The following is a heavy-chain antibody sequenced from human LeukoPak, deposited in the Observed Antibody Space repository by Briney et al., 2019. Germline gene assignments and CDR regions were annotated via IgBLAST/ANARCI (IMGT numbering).Heavy chain of an antibody. D-gene: IGHD3-9*01. V-gene: IGHV3-7*03. CDR3: ARDGGVLAGYSDYYMDV. J-gene: IGHJ6*03. Sequence: GGSLRLSCEASGFSMSVYWMSWVRQAPGKGLEWVGNIKQDGSERNYVDSVKGRFTISRDNAKNSLYLQMNSLRAKDTAVYYCARDGGVLAGYSDYYMDVWGKGTTVTVSS. CDR1: GFSMSVYW. CDR2: IKQDGSER.